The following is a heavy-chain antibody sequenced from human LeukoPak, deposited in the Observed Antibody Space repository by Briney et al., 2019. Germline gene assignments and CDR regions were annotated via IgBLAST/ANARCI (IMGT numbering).Heavy chain of an antibody. CDR1: GGSISSSSYY. Sequence: SETLSLTCTVSGGSISSSSYYWGWIRQPPGKGLEWIGSIDYRGSAYYNPSLKSRVTTSVDMSKNQFSLKLSSVTAADTAVYYCASRIAAAGTAYFGFWGQGILVTVSS. J-gene: IGHJ4*02. V-gene: IGHV4-39*01. CDR3: ASRIAAAGTAYFGF. D-gene: IGHD6-13*01. CDR2: IDYRGSA.